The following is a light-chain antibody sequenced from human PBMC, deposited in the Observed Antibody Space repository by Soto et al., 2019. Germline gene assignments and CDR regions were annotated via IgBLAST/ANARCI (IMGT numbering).Light chain of an antibody. Sequence: QSALTQPASVSGSPGQSITISCTGTSSDVGSYNLVSWYQQHPGKAPKLMIYEDNNRPSGVSNRFSGSKSGNTASLTISGLQAEDEADYYCCSYASSTTFYVFGTGTKVTVL. CDR2: EDN. J-gene: IGLJ1*01. CDR3: CSYASSTTFYV. V-gene: IGLV2-23*01. CDR1: SSDVGSYNL.